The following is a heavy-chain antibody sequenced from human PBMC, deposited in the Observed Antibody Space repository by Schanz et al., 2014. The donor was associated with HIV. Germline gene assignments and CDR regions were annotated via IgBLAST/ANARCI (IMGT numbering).Heavy chain of an antibody. CDR1: GGSFRGFY. J-gene: IGHJ4*02. CDR3: ARDNDPYYYDNGGHYDRLFDY. Sequence: QVQLQQWGAGLLKPSETLSLTCAVYGGSFRGFYWSWIRQSPTKGLEWIGGINHSGSTNYNPSLQSRITISLDPSKNQFSLRLSPVTAADTAVYYCARDNDPYYYDNGGHYDRLFDYWGQGTLVTVSS. CDR2: INHSGST. V-gene: IGHV4-34*01. D-gene: IGHD3-22*01.